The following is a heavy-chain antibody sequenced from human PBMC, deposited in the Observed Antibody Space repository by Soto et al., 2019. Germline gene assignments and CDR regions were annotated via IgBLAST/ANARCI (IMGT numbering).Heavy chain of an antibody. CDR1: GGSISSYY. CDR2: IYYSGTT. J-gene: IGHJ4*02. D-gene: IGHD5-18*01. Sequence: QVQLQESGPGLVKPSETLSLTCTVSGGSISSYYWSWIRQPPGKGLEWIGYIYYSGTTNYNPSLKSRVTISVDTSKNQFSLKLSSVTAPATAVYYCARRYGYSFDYWGQGTLVTVSS. V-gene: IGHV4-59*08. CDR3: ARRYGYSFDY.